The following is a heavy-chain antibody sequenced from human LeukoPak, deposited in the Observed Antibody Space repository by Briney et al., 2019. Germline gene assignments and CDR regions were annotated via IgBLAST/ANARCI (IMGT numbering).Heavy chain of an antibody. CDR1: GFTFSKYG. V-gene: IGHV3-30*03. Sequence: GGSLRLSCAASGFTFSKYGMHWVRQAPGKGLEWVAVVSYDSYNDYYGDSVTGRFTISRDNAKNSLYLQMNSLRVEDTAVYYCARNFGRAPDYWGQGTLVTVSS. CDR3: ARNFGRAPDY. J-gene: IGHJ4*02. CDR2: VSYDSYND. D-gene: IGHD3-10*01.